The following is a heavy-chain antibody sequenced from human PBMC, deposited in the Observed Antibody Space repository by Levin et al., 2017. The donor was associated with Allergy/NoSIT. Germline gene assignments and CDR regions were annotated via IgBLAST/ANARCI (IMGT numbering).Heavy chain of an antibody. V-gene: IGHV3-53*01. J-gene: IGHJ4*02. CDR2: IYSSGMT. CDR1: GFSVSRHY. Sequence: GGSLRLSCAVSGFSVSRHYMNWVRQAPGKGLEWVSIIYSSGMTDYADSVKGRFTISRDDSKNTVYLQMNSLGVEDTAVYYCAGLGIVAAVAFDYWGQGTLVTVSS. D-gene: IGHD6-13*01. CDR3: AGLGIVAAVAFDY.